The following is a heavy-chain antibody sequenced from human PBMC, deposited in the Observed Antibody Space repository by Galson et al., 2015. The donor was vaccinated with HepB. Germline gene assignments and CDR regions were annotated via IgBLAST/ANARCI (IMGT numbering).Heavy chain of an antibody. CDR3: ARHSLYQQLVRLYGGGDITRFDY. CDR1: GGSISSGGYY. J-gene: IGHJ4*02. CDR2: IYYSGST. D-gene: IGHD6-13*01. V-gene: IGHV4-31*03. Sequence: TLSLTCTVSGGSISSGGYYWSWIRQHPGKGLEWIGYIYYSGSTYYNPSLKSRVTISVDTSKNQFSLKLSSVTAADTAVYYCARHSLYQQLVRLYGGGDITRFDYWGQGTLVTVSS.